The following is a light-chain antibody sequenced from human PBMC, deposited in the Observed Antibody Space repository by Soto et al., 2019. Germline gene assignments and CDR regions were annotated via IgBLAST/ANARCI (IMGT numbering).Light chain of an antibody. V-gene: IGKV3-15*01. J-gene: IGKJ1*01. CDR1: QSLSSS. CDR3: LQYFRWRT. Sequence: EIVMTQSPATLSVSPGERATLSCRASQSLSSSLAWYQQKPGQAPRLLIYDASTRATDIPARFSASGSGTEFTLTISSLQSEDSAVYYCLQYFRWRTFGQGTKVEIK. CDR2: DAS.